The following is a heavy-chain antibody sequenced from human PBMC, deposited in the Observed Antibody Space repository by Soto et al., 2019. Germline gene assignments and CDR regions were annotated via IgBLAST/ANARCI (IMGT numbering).Heavy chain of an antibody. CDR3: ARFYDLWSGYSTTDHGMDV. Sequence: SWIRQPPGKGLEWIGEINHRGSTNYNPSLKSRVTISVDTSKNQFSLKLSSVTAADTAVYYCARFYDLWSGYSTTDHGMDVWGQGNTVTVSS. D-gene: IGHD3-3*01. J-gene: IGHJ6*02. V-gene: IGHV4-34*01. CDR2: INHRGST.